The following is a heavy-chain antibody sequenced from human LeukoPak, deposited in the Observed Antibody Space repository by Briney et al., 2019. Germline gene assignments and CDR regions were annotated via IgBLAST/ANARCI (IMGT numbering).Heavy chain of an antibody. Sequence: SETLSLTCTVSGGSISSSGYYWGWIRQPPGKGLEWIGIIYYSGSTYYNPSLKSRVTLSVDTSKNQFSLKLSSVTAADTAVYYCARMRYYDSSGRYRGAFDIWGQGTMVTVSS. V-gene: IGHV4-39*07. CDR1: GGSISSSGYY. J-gene: IGHJ3*02. CDR2: IYYSGST. CDR3: ARMRYYDSSGRYRGAFDI. D-gene: IGHD3-22*01.